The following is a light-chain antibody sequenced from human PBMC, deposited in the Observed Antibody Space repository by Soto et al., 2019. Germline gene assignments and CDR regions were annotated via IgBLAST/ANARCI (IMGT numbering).Light chain of an antibody. Sequence: DTQMTQSPSSLSASVGDRVTITCRASHTISRYLSWYQQQPGKAPKLLVYAASSLQGGVPSRFSGSGAGTDLTLTISGLQHEDFETYYCQQTYTAQYTFGQGTKVDIK. J-gene: IGKJ2*01. CDR1: HTISRY. CDR3: QQTYTAQYT. V-gene: IGKV1-39*01. CDR2: AAS.